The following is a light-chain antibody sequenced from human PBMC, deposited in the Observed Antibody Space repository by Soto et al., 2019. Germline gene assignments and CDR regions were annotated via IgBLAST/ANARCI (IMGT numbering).Light chain of an antibody. J-gene: IGKJ4*01. CDR2: KAS. V-gene: IGKV1-5*03. CDR1: QSISSW. Sequence: DIQMTQSPSTLSASVGDRVTITCRASQSISSWLAWYQQKPGKAPKLLIYKASILESGVPSRFSGSGSGTEFTLSISSLQPDDSATYYCQRYDSYALTFGGGTKVEIK. CDR3: QRYDSYALT.